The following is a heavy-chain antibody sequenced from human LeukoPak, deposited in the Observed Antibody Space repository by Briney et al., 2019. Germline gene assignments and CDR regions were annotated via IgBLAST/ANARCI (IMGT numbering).Heavy chain of an antibody. Sequence: GASVKVSCKASGYTFKNYDINWVRQATGQGLEWMGWMNPNSGNTGFAQKFQDRVSMTRDTSTSTVYMELSSLRSEDTAVYYCAREPITIFGVAALEGNWFDPWGQGTLVTVSS. CDR2: MNPNSGNT. V-gene: IGHV1-8*02. CDR3: AREPITIFGVAALEGNWFDP. CDR1: GYTFKNYD. D-gene: IGHD3-3*01. J-gene: IGHJ5*02.